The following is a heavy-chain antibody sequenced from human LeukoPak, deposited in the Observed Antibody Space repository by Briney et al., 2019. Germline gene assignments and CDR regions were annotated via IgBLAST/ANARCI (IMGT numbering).Heavy chain of an antibody. CDR2: INAGNGNT. V-gene: IGHV1-3*03. Sequence: ASVKVSCKASGYTFTSYYMHWVRQAPGQRLEWMGWINAGNGNTKYSQEFQGRVTITRDTSASTAYMELSSLRSEDMAVYYCARVPTDSSSWYPVDYWGQGTLVTVSS. J-gene: IGHJ4*02. D-gene: IGHD6-13*01. CDR3: ARVPTDSSSWYPVDY. CDR1: GYTFTSYY.